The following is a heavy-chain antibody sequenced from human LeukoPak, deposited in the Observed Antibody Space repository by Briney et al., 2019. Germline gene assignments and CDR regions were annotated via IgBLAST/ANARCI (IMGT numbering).Heavy chain of an antibody. CDR1: GFTVSSNY. CDR2: IYSGGST. D-gene: IGHD3/OR15-3a*01. Sequence: GGSLRLSCAASGFTVSSNYMSWVRQAPGKGLEWVSVIYSGGSTYYADSVKGRFTISRDNSKNTLYLQMNSMRAEDTAVYYCARTGLDGSLSFDYWGQGTLVTVSS. V-gene: IGHV3-53*01. CDR3: ARTGLDGSLSFDY. J-gene: IGHJ4*02.